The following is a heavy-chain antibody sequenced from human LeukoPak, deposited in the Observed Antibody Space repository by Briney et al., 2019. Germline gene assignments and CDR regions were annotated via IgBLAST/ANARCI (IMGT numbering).Heavy chain of an antibody. CDR2: ISYDGSNK. CDR1: GFNLSSYA. CDR3: ARVHHWYSGSYYDY. V-gene: IGHV3-30*04. Sequence: PGGSLRLSCAASGFNLSSYAMHWVRQAPGKGLEWVAVISYDGSNKYYADSVKGRFTISRDNSKNTLYLQMNSLRAEDTAVYYCARVHHWYSGSYYDYWGQGTLVTVPS. D-gene: IGHD1-26*01. J-gene: IGHJ4*02.